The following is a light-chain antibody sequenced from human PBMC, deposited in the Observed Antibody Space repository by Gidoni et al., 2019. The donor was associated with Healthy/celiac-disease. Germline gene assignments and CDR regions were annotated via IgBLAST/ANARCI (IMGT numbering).Light chain of an antibody. V-gene: IGKV3-20*01. CDR3: QQYGSSSWT. CDR1: QSVRSSY. J-gene: IGKJ1*01. Sequence: TELTQSPGTLSLSPGARATLSCRASQSVRSSYLAWYQQKPGQAPRLLIYGASSRATGIPDRFSGSGSGTDFTLTISRLEPEDFAVYYCQQYGSSSWTFGQXTKVEIK. CDR2: GAS.